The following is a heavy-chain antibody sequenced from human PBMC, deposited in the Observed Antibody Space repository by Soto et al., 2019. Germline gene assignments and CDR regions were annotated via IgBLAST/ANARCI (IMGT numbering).Heavy chain of an antibody. CDR1: GGTFSSYA. Sequence: SVKVSCKASGGTFSSYAISWVRQAPGQGLEWMGGIIPIFGTANYAQKFQGRVTITADESTSTAYMELRSLSSDDTAVYYCARDERYSSGWYQVGDYYYYYMDVWGKGTTVTVSS. CDR3: ARDERYSSGWYQVGDYYYYYMDV. J-gene: IGHJ6*03. V-gene: IGHV1-69*13. CDR2: IIPIFGTA. D-gene: IGHD6-19*01.